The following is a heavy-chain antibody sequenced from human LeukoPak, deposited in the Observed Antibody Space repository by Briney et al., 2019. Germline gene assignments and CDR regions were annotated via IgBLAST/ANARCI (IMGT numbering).Heavy chain of an antibody. CDR1: GFTFSSYS. Sequence: GGSLRLSCAASGFTFSSYSMNWVRQAPGKGLEWVSSISSSSSYIYYADSVKGRFTISRDDAKNSLYLQMNSLRAEDTAVYYCASHSSGWYHSTGDFDYWGQGTLVTVSS. V-gene: IGHV3-21*01. CDR2: ISSSSSYI. CDR3: ASHSSGWYHSTGDFDY. J-gene: IGHJ4*02. D-gene: IGHD6-19*01.